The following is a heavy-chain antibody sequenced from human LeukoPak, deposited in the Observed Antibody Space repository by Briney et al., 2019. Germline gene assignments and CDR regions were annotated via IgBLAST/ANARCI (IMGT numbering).Heavy chain of an antibody. V-gene: IGHV3-13*01. Sequence: GGSLRLSCAASGFTFSSYDMHWVRQATGKGLEWVSAIGTAGDTYYPGSVKGRFTISRENAKNSLYLQMNSLRAGDTAVYYCARELPRWFGELSDGYGMDVWGQGTTVTVSS. CDR2: IGTAGDT. D-gene: IGHD3-10*01. CDR3: ARELPRWFGELSDGYGMDV. CDR1: GFTFSSYD. J-gene: IGHJ6*02.